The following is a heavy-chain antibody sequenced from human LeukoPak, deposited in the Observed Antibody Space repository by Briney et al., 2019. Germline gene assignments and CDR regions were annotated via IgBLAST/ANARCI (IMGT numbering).Heavy chain of an antibody. V-gene: IGHV4-59*01. CDR2: IYYSGST. J-gene: IGHJ3*02. CDR1: GGSISSYY. Sequence: SETLSLTCTVSGGSISSYYWSWIRQPPGKGLEWIGYIYYSGSTNYNPSPKSRVTISVDTSKNQFSLKLSSVTAADTAVYYCARVRDYDSSAAFDIWGQGTMVTVSS. D-gene: IGHD3-22*01. CDR3: ARVRDYDSSAAFDI.